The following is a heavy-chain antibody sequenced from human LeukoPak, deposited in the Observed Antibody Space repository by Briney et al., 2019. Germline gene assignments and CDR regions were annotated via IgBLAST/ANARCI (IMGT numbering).Heavy chain of an antibody. D-gene: IGHD3-10*01. CDR1: GFLFSSYW. Sequence: SGGSLRLSCTTSGFLFSSYWMSWVRQAPGKGLEWVGRIKSKTDGGTADYAAPVKGRFTISRDDSKNTVSLQMNSLKTEDTAMYYCTTESEGSGSYYLPPYYMDVWGKGTTVTMSS. CDR3: TTESEGSGSYYLPPYYMDV. V-gene: IGHV3-15*01. J-gene: IGHJ6*03. CDR2: IKSKTDGGTA.